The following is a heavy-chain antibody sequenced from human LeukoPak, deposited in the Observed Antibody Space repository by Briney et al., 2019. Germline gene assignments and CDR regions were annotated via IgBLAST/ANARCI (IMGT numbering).Heavy chain of an antibody. CDR3: ARDTTVAAGMQY. V-gene: IGHV4-59*01. D-gene: IGHD6-19*01. CDR2: IYIKST. J-gene: IGHJ4*02. Sequence: SETLSLTCTVSGGSISTFSWSWIRQSPGKGLEGIGSIYIKSTNYNPPPISRVAISVDTSKNQFSLRLASVTTADTAVYYCARDTTVAAGMQYWGQGTLVTVSS. CDR1: GGSISTFS.